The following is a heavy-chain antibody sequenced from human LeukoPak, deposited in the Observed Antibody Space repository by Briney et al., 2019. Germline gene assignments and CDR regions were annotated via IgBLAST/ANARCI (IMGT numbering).Heavy chain of an antibody. V-gene: IGHV3-23*01. CDR3: AKRGVVIRVILVGFQKEAYYFDS. CDR2: IIGSVGNT. CDR1: GITLSNYG. Sequence: GGSLRLSCAVSGITLSNYGMSWVRQAPGKGLEWVSGIIGSVGNTYYADSVKGRFTISRDNSKNTLYLQMNSLRAEDTAVYFCAKRGVVIRVILVGFQKEAYYFDSWGQGALVTVSS. J-gene: IGHJ4*02. D-gene: IGHD3-22*01.